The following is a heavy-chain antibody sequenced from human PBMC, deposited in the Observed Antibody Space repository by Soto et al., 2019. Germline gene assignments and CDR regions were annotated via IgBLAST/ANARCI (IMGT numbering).Heavy chain of an antibody. Sequence: QVRLVQSGPEVKKPGSAVKVSCNASGDLFSRNAFNWVRQAPGQGLEWMGRIIPVFGSTIYAQHLQGRLTITADESTETAYMELTTLTADDTAMYYCARDRHDFGDYIRLPDWGQGTLVIVYS. J-gene: IGHJ4*02. CDR1: GDLFSRNA. V-gene: IGHV1-69*01. CDR2: IIPVFGST. D-gene: IGHD4-17*01. CDR3: ARDRHDFGDYIRLPD.